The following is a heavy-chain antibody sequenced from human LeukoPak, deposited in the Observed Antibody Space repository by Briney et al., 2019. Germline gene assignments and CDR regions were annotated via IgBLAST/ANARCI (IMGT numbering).Heavy chain of an antibody. V-gene: IGHV1-2*02. CDR1: GYTFTGYY. D-gene: IGHD1-26*01. CDR3: ARDLRYSGSYLQGRWFDP. Sequence: ASVKVSCKPSGYTFTGYYMHWVRQAPGQGLEWMGWINPNSGGTNYAQKFQGRVTMTRDTSISTAYMELSRLRSDDTAVYYCARDLRYSGSYLQGRWFDPWGQGTLVTVSS. J-gene: IGHJ5*02. CDR2: INPNSGGT.